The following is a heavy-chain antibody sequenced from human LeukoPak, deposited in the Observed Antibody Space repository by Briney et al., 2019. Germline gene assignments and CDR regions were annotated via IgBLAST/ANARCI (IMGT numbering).Heavy chain of an antibody. CDR1: GGSISYFF. CDR2: THYSGTT. Sequence: SETLSLTCNVSGGSISYFFWSWIRQPPGKGLEWIAYTHYSGTTSHNPSLKSRVSLSVDMSKNQLSLNLTSVTAADTAVYYCARGGVLPRAFDSWGQGTLVTVSS. CDR3: ARGGVLPRAFDS. V-gene: IGHV4-59*01. J-gene: IGHJ5*01. D-gene: IGHD3-16*01.